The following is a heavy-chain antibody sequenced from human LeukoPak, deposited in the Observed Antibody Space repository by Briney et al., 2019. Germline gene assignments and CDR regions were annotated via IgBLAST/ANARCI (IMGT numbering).Heavy chain of an antibody. Sequence: PGRSLRLSCAASGFTFSSYAMHWVRQAPGKGLEWVAVISYDGSNKYYADSVKGRFTISRDNSKNTLYLQMNSLRAEDTAVYYCAKDPEGYSSSPYYFDYWGQGTLVTVSS. D-gene: IGHD6-6*01. J-gene: IGHJ4*02. CDR3: AKDPEGYSSSPYYFDY. CDR2: ISYDGSNK. V-gene: IGHV3-30-3*01. CDR1: GFTFSSYA.